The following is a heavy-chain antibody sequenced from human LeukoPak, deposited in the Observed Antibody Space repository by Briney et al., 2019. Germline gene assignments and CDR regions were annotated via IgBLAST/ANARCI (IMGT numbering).Heavy chain of an antibody. CDR2: IYHSGST. V-gene: IGHV4-30-2*01. Sequence: SETLSFTGAVSGSSISSGGYSWSWIRQPPGKGLEWTGNIYHSGSTYYNPSLKSRVTIAVDRSKNQFSLKLSSVTAADTAVYYCARAYGDHGDAFDIWGQGTMVTVSS. CDR3: ARAYGDHGDAFDI. CDR1: GSSISSGGYS. D-gene: IGHD4-17*01. J-gene: IGHJ3*02.